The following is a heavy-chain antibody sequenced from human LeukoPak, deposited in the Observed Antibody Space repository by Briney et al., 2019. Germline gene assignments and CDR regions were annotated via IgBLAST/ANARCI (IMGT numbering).Heavy chain of an antibody. CDR2: IYSGGST. J-gene: IGHJ4*02. CDR3: AKGLPTYSGSYYVSDY. Sequence: PGGSLRLSCAASGFTVSSNYMSWVRQAPGKGLEWVSVIYSGGSTYYADSVKGRFTISRDNSKNTLYLQMNSLRAEDTAVYYCAKGLPTYSGSYYVSDYWGQGTLVTVSS. CDR1: GFTVSSNY. V-gene: IGHV3-66*01. D-gene: IGHD1-26*01.